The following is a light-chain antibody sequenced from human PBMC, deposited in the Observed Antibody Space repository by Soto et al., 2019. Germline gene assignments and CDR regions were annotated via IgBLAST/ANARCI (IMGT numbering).Light chain of an antibody. CDR1: SSDVGNYKY. CDR3: FSYTSSGTYV. V-gene: IGLV2-14*01. Sequence: SVLTQPASVSGSPGRSITISCTGTSSDVGNYKYVSWYQQHPGKAPKLMIYEVSNRPSGVSNRFSGSKSGNTASLTISGLQAEDETDYYCFSYTSSGTYVFGTGTKVTVL. J-gene: IGLJ1*01. CDR2: EVS.